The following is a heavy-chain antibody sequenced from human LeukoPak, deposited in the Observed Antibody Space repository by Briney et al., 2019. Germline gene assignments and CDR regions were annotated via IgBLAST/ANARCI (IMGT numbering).Heavy chain of an antibody. D-gene: IGHD1-26*01. CDR2: IYLGDSDT. V-gene: IGHV5-51*01. J-gene: IGHJ6*02. CDR1: GYSFTSYW. CDR3: ARHMGATYYYYYGMDV. Sequence: GESLKISCKGSGYSFTSYWIGWVRQMPGKGLEWMGIIYLGDSDTRYSPSFQGQVTISADKSISTAYLQWSSLKASDTAMYYCARHMGATYYYYYGMDVWGQGTTVTVSS.